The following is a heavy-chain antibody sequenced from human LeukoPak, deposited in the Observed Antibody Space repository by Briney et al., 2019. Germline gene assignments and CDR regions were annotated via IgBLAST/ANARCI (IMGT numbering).Heavy chain of an antibody. D-gene: IGHD6-19*01. CDR1: GFTFRSYA. Sequence: GGSLRLSCAASGFTFRSYAMSWVRQAPGKGLEWVSAISGSGGSTYYAASLKGRFTLSRHNSKNTLYLQMNSLRAEDTAVYYCAKEGKQWLVQNLDYWGQGTLVTVSS. CDR2: ISGSGGST. J-gene: IGHJ4*02. CDR3: AKEGKQWLVQNLDY. V-gene: IGHV3-23*01.